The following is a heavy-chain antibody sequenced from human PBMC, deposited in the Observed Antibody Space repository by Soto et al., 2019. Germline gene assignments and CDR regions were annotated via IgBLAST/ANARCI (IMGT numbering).Heavy chain of an antibody. CDR2: IYYTGST. CDR3: ARATPSVATLVYGMDV. J-gene: IGHJ6*02. Sequence: QVQLQESGPGLVKPSQTLSLTCTVSGGSINSGGYYWNWIRQHPGRGLEWMGYIYYTGSTYYNPSLKSRCTFSIDTARNQFSLKVSSVTAADTAVYYCARATPSVATLVYGMDVWGQGTTVVGSS. D-gene: IGHD5-12*01. CDR1: GGSINSGGYY. V-gene: IGHV4-31*03.